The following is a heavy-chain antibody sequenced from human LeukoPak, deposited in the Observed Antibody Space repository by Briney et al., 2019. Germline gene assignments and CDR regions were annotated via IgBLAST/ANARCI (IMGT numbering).Heavy chain of an antibody. CDR3: ARGAYQIVVVTAPTY. V-gene: IGHV3-30-3*01. CDR2: LSSDGSNK. CDR1: GFTFSNYT. D-gene: IGHD2-21*02. J-gene: IGHJ4*02. Sequence: GRSLRLSCAASGFTFSNYTMHWVRQAPGKGLEWVAVLSSDGSNKYYADSVKGRFTISRDISKNTLYLQMTSLRAEDTAVYYCARGAYQIVVVTAPTYWGQGTLVTVSS.